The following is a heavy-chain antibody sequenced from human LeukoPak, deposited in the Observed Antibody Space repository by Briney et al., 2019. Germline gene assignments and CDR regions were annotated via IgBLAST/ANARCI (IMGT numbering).Heavy chain of an antibody. V-gene: IGHV4-59*08. CDR3: ARLHYSGSLDAFDI. CDR1: GGSISSYY. J-gene: IGHJ3*02. CDR2: IYYSGST. D-gene: IGHD1-26*01. Sequence: SETLSLTCTVSGGSISSYYWSWIRQPPGEGLEWIGYIYYSGSTNYNPSLKSRVTISVDTSKNQFSLKLSSVTAADTAVYYCARLHYSGSLDAFDIWGQGTMVTVSS.